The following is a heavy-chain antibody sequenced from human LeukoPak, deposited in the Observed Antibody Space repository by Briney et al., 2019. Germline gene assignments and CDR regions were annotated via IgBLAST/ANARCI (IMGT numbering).Heavy chain of an antibody. CDR3: TRVSATYYYYMDV. CDR2: ISISGSTI. CDR1: GFTFSDYY. V-gene: IGHV3-11*01. J-gene: IGHJ6*03. Sequence: GGSLRLSCAASGFTFSDYYMSWIRQAPGKGLEWVSYISISGSTIYYADSVKGRFTISRDNAKNSLYLQMNNLRAEDTAAYYCTRVSATYYYYMDVWGKGTTVTVSS.